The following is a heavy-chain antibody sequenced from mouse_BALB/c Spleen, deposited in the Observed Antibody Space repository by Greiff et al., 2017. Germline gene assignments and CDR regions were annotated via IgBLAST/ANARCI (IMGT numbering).Heavy chain of an antibody. CDR1: GYSITSDYA. CDR3: ARGGYGNLGAMDY. D-gene: IGHD2-10*02. V-gene: IGHV3-2*02. J-gene: IGHJ4*01. Sequence: EVKLVESGPGLVKPSQSLSLTCTVTGYSITSDYAWNWIRQFPGNKLEWMGYISYSGSTSYNPSLKSRISITRDTSKNQFFLQLNSVTTEDTATYYCARGGYGNLGAMDYWGQGTSVTVSS. CDR2: ISYSGST.